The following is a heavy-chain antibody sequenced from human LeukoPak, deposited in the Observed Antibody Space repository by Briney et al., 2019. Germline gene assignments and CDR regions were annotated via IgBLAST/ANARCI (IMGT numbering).Heavy chain of an antibody. J-gene: IGHJ4*02. Sequence: SETLSLTCAVYGGSFSDYHWSWLRQAPGRGLDWIGEINHGGSTNYNPSLKSRVTISVDTSKNQFSLKLSSVTAADTAVYYCARVSIIAAAGTVYYFDYWGQGTLVTVSS. CDR2: INHGGST. CDR1: GGSFSDYH. V-gene: IGHV4-34*01. D-gene: IGHD6-13*01. CDR3: ARVSIIAAAGTVYYFDY.